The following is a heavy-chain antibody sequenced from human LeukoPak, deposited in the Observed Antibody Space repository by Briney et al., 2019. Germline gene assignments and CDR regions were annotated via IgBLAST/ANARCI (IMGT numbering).Heavy chain of an antibody. CDR1: GFTFSSYG. CDR2: ISYDGSNK. V-gene: IGHV3-30*18. CDR3: AKDEEYCSSWTHLDY. J-gene: IGHJ4*02. Sequence: GRSLRLSCAASGFTFSSYGMHWVRQAPGKGLEWVAVISYDGSNKYYADSVKGRFTISRDNSKNTLYLQMNSLRAEDTAVYYCAKDEEYCSSWTHLDYWGQGTLVTVSS. D-gene: IGHD6-13*01.